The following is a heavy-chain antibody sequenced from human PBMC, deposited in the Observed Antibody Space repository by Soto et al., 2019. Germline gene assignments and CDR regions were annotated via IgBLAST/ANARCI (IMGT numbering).Heavy chain of an antibody. V-gene: IGHV1-3*01. CDR2: INAGNGNT. D-gene: IGHD1-7*01. J-gene: IGHJ4*02. CDR1: GYSFNRYA. Sequence: AASVKVSCKASGYSFNRYAMHWVRQAPGQRLEWMGWINAGNGNTKYSQKFQGRVTITRDTSASTAYMELSSLRSEDTAVYYCARDYWNLPDYWGQGTLVTVSS. CDR3: ARDYWNLPDY.